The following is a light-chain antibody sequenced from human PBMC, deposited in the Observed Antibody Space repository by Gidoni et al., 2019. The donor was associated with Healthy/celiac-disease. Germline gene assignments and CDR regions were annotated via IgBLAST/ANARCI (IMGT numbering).Light chain of an antibody. CDR2: AAS. J-gene: IGKJ1*01. CDR3: QQSYSTPQT. CDR1: QSISSY. V-gene: IGKV1-39*01. Sequence: DIQMTQSPSSLSASVGDRVTITCRASQSISSYLNWYQQKPGKAPKLLIYAASSLQSGVPSRCSGSGSGTDFILTISSLQPEDFATYYCQQSYSTPQTFGQGTKVEIK.